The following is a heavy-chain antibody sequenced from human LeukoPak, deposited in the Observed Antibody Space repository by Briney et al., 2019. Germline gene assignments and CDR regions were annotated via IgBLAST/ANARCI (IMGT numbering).Heavy chain of an antibody. CDR2: IYYSGST. J-gene: IGHJ4*02. CDR1: GGSISSSSYY. V-gene: IGHV4-39*06. Sequence: PSETLSLTCTVSGGSISSSSYYWGWIRQPPGKGLEWIGSIYYSGSTYYDPSLKSRVTISVDTSKDQFPLKLSSVTAADTAVYYCATRRKYGGNSDYWGQGTLVTVSS. CDR3: ATRRKYGGNSDY. D-gene: IGHD4-23*01.